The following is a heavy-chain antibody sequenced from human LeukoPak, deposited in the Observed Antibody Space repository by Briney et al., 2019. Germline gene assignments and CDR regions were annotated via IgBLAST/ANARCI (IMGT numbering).Heavy chain of an antibody. CDR3: AKGPVWGSYRIYCFDY. D-gene: IGHD3-16*02. CDR1: GFTFSSYG. V-gene: IGHV3-30*02. CDR2: IRYDGSNK. Sequence: GGSLRLSCAASGFTFSSYGMHWVRQAPGKGLEWVAFIRYDGSNKYYADSVKGRFSISRDNSKTTLYLQMNSLRAEDTAVYYCAKGPVWGSYRIYCFDYWGQGTLVTVSS. J-gene: IGHJ4*02.